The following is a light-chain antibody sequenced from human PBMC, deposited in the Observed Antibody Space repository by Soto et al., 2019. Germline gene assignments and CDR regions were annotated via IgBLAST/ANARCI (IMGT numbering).Light chain of an antibody. CDR2: WAS. CDR3: QQYYSTPFT. V-gene: IGKV4-1*01. CDR1: QSVLYSSNNKNY. Sequence: DIVMTQSPDSLAVSLGERATINCKSSQSVLYSSNNKNYLAWYQQKPGQPPKLLIYWASTRESRVPDRLSGSGSGTDFTLTIRSLQAEDVAVYSCQQYYSTPFTFGPGTKVDIK. J-gene: IGKJ3*01.